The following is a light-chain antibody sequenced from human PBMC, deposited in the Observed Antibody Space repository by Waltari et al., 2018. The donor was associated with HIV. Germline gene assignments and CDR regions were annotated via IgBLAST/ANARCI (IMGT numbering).Light chain of an antibody. V-gene: IGLV1-40*01. CDR2: GNS. CDR3: QSYDSSLSGV. J-gene: IGLJ1*01. CDR1: SSNIGAGYD. Sequence: QSVLTQPPSVSGAPGQRVTISCTGSSSNIGAGYDVHWYQQLPGTAPKLLIYGNSNRPSGVPDRCSGSKSGTAASLAITGLQAEDEADYYCQSYDSSLSGVFGTGTKVTVL.